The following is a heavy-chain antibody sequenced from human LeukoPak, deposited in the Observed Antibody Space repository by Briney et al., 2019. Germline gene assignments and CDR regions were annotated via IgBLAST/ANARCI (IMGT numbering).Heavy chain of an antibody. CDR1: GFAFSDYD. J-gene: IGHJ4*02. V-gene: IGHV3-48*01. CDR2: ISRSSKTI. CDR3: ARDRMGGSFDY. Sequence: GGSLRLSCAASGFAFSDYDMNWVLQAPGKGLEWVSFISRSSKTIYYADSMKGRFTISRDDAEKSLYLQMNSLRAEDTAVYYCARDRMGGSFDYWGQGTLVTVSS. D-gene: IGHD2-15*01.